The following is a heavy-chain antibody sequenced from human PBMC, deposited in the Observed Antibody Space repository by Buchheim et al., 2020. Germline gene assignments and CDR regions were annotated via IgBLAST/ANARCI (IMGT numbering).Heavy chain of an antibody. CDR2: VSYSGST. D-gene: IGHD2-8*02. V-gene: IGHV4-59*02. CDR3: ARGLTGGLSPFDP. J-gene: IGHJ5*02. Sequence: QVQLQESGPGLVKPSETLSLTCNVSGGSVNGYFWSWIRQPPGKGLEWIGCVSYSGSTHYNPSLESRVTIYVDTSKNQFPSKLTYVTAADTAVYYCARGLTGGLSPFDPWGQGTL. CDR1: GGSVNGYF.